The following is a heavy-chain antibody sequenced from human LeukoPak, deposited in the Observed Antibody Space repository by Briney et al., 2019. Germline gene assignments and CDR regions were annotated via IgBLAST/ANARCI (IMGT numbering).Heavy chain of an antibody. Sequence: SETLSLTCTVSGGSISSGDYYWSWIRQPPGKGLEWIGYIYYSGSTYYNPSLKSRVTISIDTSKKHFSLKLSSVTAADTAVYYCARTDMYYPYDTFDIWGQGTMVTVSS. CDR2: IYYSGST. V-gene: IGHV4-30-4*01. CDR3: ARTDMYYPYDTFDI. D-gene: IGHD2-8*01. CDR1: GGSISSGDYY. J-gene: IGHJ3*02.